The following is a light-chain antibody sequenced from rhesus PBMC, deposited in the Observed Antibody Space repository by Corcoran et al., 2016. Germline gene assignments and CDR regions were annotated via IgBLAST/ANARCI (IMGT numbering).Light chain of an antibody. CDR1: QGISSW. Sequence: DIQMTQSPSSLSASVGDSVTITCRASQGISSWLAWYQQKPGKAPKLLIYEASSLQSGVPSRCSGSGSGTDFTLTISRLQSEDFATYYCQQYDNRPRTFGLGTKVEIK. CDR2: EAS. J-gene: IGKJ1*01. V-gene: IGKV1-22*01. CDR3: QQYDNRPRT.